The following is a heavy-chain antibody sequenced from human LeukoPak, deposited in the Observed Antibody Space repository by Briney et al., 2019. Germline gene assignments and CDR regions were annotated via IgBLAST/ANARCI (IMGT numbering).Heavy chain of an antibody. J-gene: IGHJ4*02. Sequence: GGSLRLSCAASGFTFNKYAMSWVRQAPGKGLEWGSAISGSGDRTYYADSVKGRFTISRDNSKNTLYLQMNSLRAEDTAVYYCAKDSYYYDSSGYGDWGQGTLVTISS. CDR1: GFTFNKYA. D-gene: IGHD3-22*01. CDR3: AKDSYYYDSSGYGD. V-gene: IGHV3-23*01. CDR2: ISGSGDRT.